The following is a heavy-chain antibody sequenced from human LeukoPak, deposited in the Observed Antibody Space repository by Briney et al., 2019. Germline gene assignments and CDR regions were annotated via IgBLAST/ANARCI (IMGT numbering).Heavy chain of an antibody. V-gene: IGHV1-2*02. J-gene: IGHJ3*02. CDR3: ARGLGTQRPYAFDI. D-gene: IGHD1-26*01. CDR2: INPNSGGT. CDR1: GYTFTSYG. Sequence: GASVKVSCKASGYTFTSYGISWVRQAPGQGLEWMGWINPNSGGTNYAQKFQGRVTMTRDTSISTAYMELSRLRSDDTAVYYCARGLGTQRPYAFDIWGQGTMVTVSS.